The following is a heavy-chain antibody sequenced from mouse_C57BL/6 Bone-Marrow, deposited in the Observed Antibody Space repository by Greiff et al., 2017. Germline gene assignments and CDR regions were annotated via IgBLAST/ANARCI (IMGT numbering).Heavy chain of an antibody. D-gene: IGHD1-1*01. Sequence: VQLQESGAELVRPGTSVKVSCKASGYAFTNYLIEWVKQRPGQGLEWIGVINPGSGGTNYNGKFKGKATLTADKSSSTAYMQLSSLTSEDSAVYFCASLYYYGRGDYWGQGTTLTVSS. CDR2: INPGSGGT. V-gene: IGHV1-54*01. J-gene: IGHJ2*01. CDR1: GYAFTNYL. CDR3: ASLYYYGRGDY.